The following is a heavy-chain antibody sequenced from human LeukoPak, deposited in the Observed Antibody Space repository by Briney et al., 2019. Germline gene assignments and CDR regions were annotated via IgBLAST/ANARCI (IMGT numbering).Heavy chain of an antibody. CDR2: ISYDGSNK. CDR3: AKEAYSPIAVAGRPFDY. Sequence: GGSLRLSCAASGFTFSSYAMHWVRQAPGKGLEWVAVISYDGSNKYYADSVKGRFTISRDNSKNTLYLQMNSLRAEDTAVYYCAKEAYSPIAVAGRPFDYWGQGTLVTVSS. D-gene: IGHD6-19*01. J-gene: IGHJ4*02. V-gene: IGHV3-30-3*01. CDR1: GFTFSSYA.